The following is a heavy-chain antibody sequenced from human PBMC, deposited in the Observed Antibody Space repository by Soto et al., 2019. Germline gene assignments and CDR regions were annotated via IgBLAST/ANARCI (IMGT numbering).Heavy chain of an antibody. V-gene: IGHV3-15*01. CDR3: TTKNYYYGMDV. Sequence: LRLSCAASGFTFSNAWMSWVRQAPGKGLEWVGRIKSKTDGGTTDYAAPVKGRFTISRDDSKNTLYLQMNSLKTEDTAVYYCTTKNYYYGMDVWGQGTTVTVSS. CDR1: GFTFSNAW. CDR2: IKSKTDGGTT. J-gene: IGHJ6*02.